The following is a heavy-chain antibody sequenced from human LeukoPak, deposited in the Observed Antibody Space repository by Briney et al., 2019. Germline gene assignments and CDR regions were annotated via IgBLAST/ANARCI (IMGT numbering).Heavy chain of an antibody. CDR1: GFIVSSNY. J-gene: IGHJ5*02. V-gene: IGHV3-23*01. D-gene: IGHD6-13*01. Sequence: GGSLRLSCAASGFIVSSNYMSWVRQAPGKGLEWVSAISGSGGSTYYADSVKGRFTISRDNSKNALYLQMNSLRAEDTAVYYCAKGWTAAAGTEKSWFDPWGQGTLVTVSS. CDR2: ISGSGGST. CDR3: AKGWTAAAGTEKSWFDP.